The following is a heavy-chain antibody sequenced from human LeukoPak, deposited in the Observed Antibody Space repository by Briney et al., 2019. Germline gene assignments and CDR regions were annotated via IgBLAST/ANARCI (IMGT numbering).Heavy chain of an antibody. J-gene: IGHJ3*02. D-gene: IGHD6-19*01. CDR1: GASIGTSNNY. V-gene: IGHV4-61*02. CDR2: IYTSGST. Sequence: SETLSLTCTVSGASIGTSNNYWSWIRQPAGKGLEWIGRIYTSGSTNYNPSLKSRVTMSVDTSKNQFSLKLSSVTAADTAVYYCARDDIAVAGTDAFDIWGQGTMVTVSS. CDR3: ARDDIAVAGTDAFDI.